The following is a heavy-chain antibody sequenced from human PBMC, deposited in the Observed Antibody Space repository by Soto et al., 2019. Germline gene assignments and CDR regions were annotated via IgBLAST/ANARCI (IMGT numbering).Heavy chain of an antibody. V-gene: IGHV3-15*01. CDR2: IKRGPDGGTT. CDR3: PTYDYVAGNYRYRWAN. CDR1: GFPFSNAW. D-gene: IGHD3-16*02. J-gene: IGHJ4*02. Sequence: EVQLVESGAGLVKPGGSLRLSCAGSGFPFSNAWMSWVRHAPGEGLEWVARIKRGPDGGTTDYGAPMEGRFTITRDDSKDTLDLQMNNLETDDTAVYYWPTYDYVAGNYRYRWANWGQGTLVTVSS.